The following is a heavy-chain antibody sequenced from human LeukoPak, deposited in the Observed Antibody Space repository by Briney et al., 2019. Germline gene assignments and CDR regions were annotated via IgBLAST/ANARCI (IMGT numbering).Heavy chain of an antibody. V-gene: IGHV4-39*01. D-gene: IGHD3-10*01. CDR2: IYYSGST. J-gene: IGHJ5*02. CDR3: ARLALMVRGVTGRWFDP. CDR1: GGSISSSSYY. Sequence: SETLSLTCTVSGGSISSSSYYWGWIRQPPGKRLEWIGSIYYSGSTYYNPSLKSRVTISVDTSKNQFSLKLSSVTAADTAVCYCARLALMVRGVTGRWFDPWGQGTLVTVSS.